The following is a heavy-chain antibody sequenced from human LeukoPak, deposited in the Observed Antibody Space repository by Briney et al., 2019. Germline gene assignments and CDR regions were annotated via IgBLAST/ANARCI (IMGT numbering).Heavy chain of an antibody. CDR3: AKSSYYDSSGFYREYYFDY. J-gene: IGHJ4*02. CDR2: ISGTGGST. Sequence: PGGSLRLSCVASGFSFNNFGMSWVRQAPGKGLEWVSSISGTGGSTHYAGSVKGRFTISRDNSKNTLYLQMNSLRAGDTAVYYCAKSSYYDSSGFYREYYFDYWGQGTLVPVSS. CDR1: GFSFNNFG. V-gene: IGHV3-23*01. D-gene: IGHD3-22*01.